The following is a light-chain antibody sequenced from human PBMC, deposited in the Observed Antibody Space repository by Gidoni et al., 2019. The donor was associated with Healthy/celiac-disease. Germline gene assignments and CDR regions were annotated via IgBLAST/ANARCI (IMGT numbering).Light chain of an antibody. CDR2: WAY. Sequence: DIVMTQSPDSLAVSLGERATINCKSSQSVLYSSNNKNYLAWYQQKPGQPPKLLIYWAYTRESGVPDRFSGSGCGTDFTLTISSLQAEDVAVYYCQQYYSTPLFGQGTKLEIK. CDR3: QQYYSTPL. V-gene: IGKV4-1*01. J-gene: IGKJ2*01. CDR1: QSVLYSSNNKNY.